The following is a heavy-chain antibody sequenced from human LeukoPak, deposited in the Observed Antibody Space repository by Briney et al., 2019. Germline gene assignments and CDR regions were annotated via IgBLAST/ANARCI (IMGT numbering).Heavy chain of an antibody. CDR1: GGSLSSGGYY. CDR3: ARAVGYYYGSGSYLDY. J-gene: IGHJ4*02. CDR2: IYHSGST. D-gene: IGHD3-10*01. Sequence: PSETLSLTCTVSGGSLSSGGYYWSWIRQPPGKGLEWIGYIYHSGSTYYNPSLKSRVTISVDRSKNQFSLKLSSVTAADTAVYYCARAVGYYYGSGSYLDYWGQGTLVTVSS. V-gene: IGHV4-30-2*01.